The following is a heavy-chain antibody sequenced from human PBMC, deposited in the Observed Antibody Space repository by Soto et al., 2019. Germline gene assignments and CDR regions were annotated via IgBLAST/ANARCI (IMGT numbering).Heavy chain of an antibody. D-gene: IGHD1-7*01. J-gene: IGHJ6*02. CDR2: IRSKAYGGTT. V-gene: IGHV3-49*03. CDR3: TRGGTTAHYYGMDV. Sequence: GGSLRLSCTASGFTFGDYAMSWFRQAPGKGLEWVGFIRSKAYGGTTEYAASVKGRFTISRDDSKSIAYLQMNSLKTEDTAVYYCTRGGTTAHYYGMDVWGQGTTVTVSS. CDR1: GFTFGDYA.